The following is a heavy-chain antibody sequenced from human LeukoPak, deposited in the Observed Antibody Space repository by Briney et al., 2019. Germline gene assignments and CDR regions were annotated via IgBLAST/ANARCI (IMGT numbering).Heavy chain of an antibody. D-gene: IGHD2-2*01. Sequence: GGSPRLSCAASGFTFSSYSMNWVRQAPGKGLEWVSSISSSSSYIYYADSVKGRFTISRDNAKNSLYLQMNSLRAEDTAVYYCARRDIVVVPAARSPLGDAYYMDVWGKGTTVTVSS. CDR2: ISSSSSYI. V-gene: IGHV3-21*01. J-gene: IGHJ6*03. CDR3: ARRDIVVVPAARSPLGDAYYMDV. CDR1: GFTFSSYS.